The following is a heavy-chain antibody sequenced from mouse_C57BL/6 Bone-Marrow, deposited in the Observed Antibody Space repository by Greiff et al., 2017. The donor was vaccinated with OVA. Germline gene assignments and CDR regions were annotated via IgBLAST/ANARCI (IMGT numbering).Heavy chain of an antibody. CDR1: GFNIKDYY. CDR3: ARSRTSAMDY. V-gene: IGHV14-2*01. CDR2: IDPEDGDT. Sequence: EVQLQQSGAELVKPGASVKLSCTASGFNIKDYYMHWVKQRTEQGLEWIGRIDPEDGDTKYAPKFQGKATITADTSSNTAYLQLSSLTSEDTAVYYCARSRTSAMDYWGQGTSVTVSS. J-gene: IGHJ4*01.